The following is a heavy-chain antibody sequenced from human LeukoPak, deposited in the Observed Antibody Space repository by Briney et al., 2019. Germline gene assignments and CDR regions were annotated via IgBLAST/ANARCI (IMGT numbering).Heavy chain of an antibody. D-gene: IGHD3-3*01. CDR1: GGSFSGYY. V-gene: IGHV4-34*01. Sequence: SETLSLTCAVYGGSFSGYYWSRIRQPPGKGLEWIGEINHSGSTNYNPSLKSRVTISVDTSKNQFSLKLSSVTAADTAVYYCARRPTFWSGYLPYNWFDPWGQGTLVTVSS. CDR2: INHSGST. J-gene: IGHJ5*02. CDR3: ARRPTFWSGYLPYNWFDP.